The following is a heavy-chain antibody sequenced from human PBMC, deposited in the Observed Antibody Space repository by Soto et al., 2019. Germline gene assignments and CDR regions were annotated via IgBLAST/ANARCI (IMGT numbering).Heavy chain of an antibody. V-gene: IGHV1-69*01. D-gene: IGHD6-6*01. J-gene: IGHJ6*02. CDR2: IIPIFGTA. CDR1: GGTFSSYA. Sequence: VKVSCKASGGTFSSYAISWVRQAPGQGLEWMGGIIPIFGTANYAQKFQGRVTITADESTSTAYMELSSLRSEDTAVYYCARGEAARSYYYYYYGMDVWGQGTTVTVSS. CDR3: ARGEAARSYYYYYYGMDV.